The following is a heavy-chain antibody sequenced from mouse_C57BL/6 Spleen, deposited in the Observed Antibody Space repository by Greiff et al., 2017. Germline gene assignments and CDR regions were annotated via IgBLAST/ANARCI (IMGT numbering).Heavy chain of an antibody. J-gene: IGHJ2*01. D-gene: IGHD2-1*01. V-gene: IGHV5-17*01. CDR1: GFTFSDYG. Sequence: EVKLMESGGGLVKPGGSLKLSCAASGFTFSDYGMHWVRQAPEKGLEWVAYISSGSSTIYYAETVKGRFTITRDNAKSTLFLQLTSLRSEDTAMYYCARMRGNYGVDYWGQGTTLTVSS. CDR2: ISSGSSTI. CDR3: ARMRGNYGVDY.